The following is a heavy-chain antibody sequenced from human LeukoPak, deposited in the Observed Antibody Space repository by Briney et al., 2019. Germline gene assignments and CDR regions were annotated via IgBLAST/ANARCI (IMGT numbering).Heavy chain of an antibody. D-gene: IGHD5-12*01. CDR3: AKDFIFRFGYSGDGGPRGYFDY. J-gene: IGHJ4*02. CDR2: IKEDGSEK. V-gene: IGHV3-7*01. CDR1: GFTFNRDW. Sequence: GGSLRLSCAASGFTFNRDWTAWVRQAPGKGLEWVANIKEDGSEKNYVDSVKGRFTISRDNAENSVYLQMNDLRAEDTGVYYCAKDFIFRFGYSGDGGPRGYFDYWGQGTLVTVSS.